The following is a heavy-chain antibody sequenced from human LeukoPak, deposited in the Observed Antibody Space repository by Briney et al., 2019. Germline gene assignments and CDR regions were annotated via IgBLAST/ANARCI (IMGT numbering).Heavy chain of an antibody. CDR3: AREDTYYDILTGYLSPPHAFDI. CDR1: GDTFSGYD. D-gene: IGHD3-9*01. CDR2: IIPNIGAT. V-gene: IGHV1-69*13. J-gene: IGHJ3*02. Sequence: GASVKVSCKASGDTFSGYDISWVRQAPGQGLEWMGGIIPNIGATNYAQKFQGRVTITADESTSTAYMELSSLRSEDTAVYYCAREDTYYDILTGYLSPPHAFDIWGQGTMVTVSS.